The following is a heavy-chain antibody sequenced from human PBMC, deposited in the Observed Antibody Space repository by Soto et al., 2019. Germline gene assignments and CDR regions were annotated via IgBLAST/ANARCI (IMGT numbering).Heavy chain of an antibody. D-gene: IGHD3-9*01. CDR2: INVDGSKT. CDR1: GFTYTTYW. J-gene: IGHJ4*02. V-gene: IGHV3-7*03. CDR3: ARENWFQDY. Sequence: GSLRLSCVASGFTYTTYWMTWVRQAPGKGLEWVANINVDGSKTFYVGSVRGRFTISRDNAKKSLYLQMNSLRAEDTAVYYCARENWFQDYWGQGTLVTVSS.